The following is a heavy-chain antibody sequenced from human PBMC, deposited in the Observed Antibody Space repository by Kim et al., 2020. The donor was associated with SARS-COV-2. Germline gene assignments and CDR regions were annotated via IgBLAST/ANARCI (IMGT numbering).Heavy chain of an antibody. J-gene: IGHJ4*02. CDR3: ASLSRRSIAVAGPVNDFDY. Sequence: SVKVSCKASGGTFSSYAISWVRQAPGQGLEWMGGIIPIFGTANYAQKFQGRVTITADESTSTAYMELSSLRSEDTAVYYCASLSRRSIAVAGPVNDFDYWGQGTLVTVSS. CDR2: IIPIFGTA. V-gene: IGHV1-69*13. D-gene: IGHD6-19*01. CDR1: GGTFSSYA.